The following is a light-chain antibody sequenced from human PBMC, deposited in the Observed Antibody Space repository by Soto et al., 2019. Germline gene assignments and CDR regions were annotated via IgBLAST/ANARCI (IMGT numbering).Light chain of an antibody. J-gene: IGLJ2*01. CDR2: EVS. CDR3: QSYVSSLSGFVV. CDR1: SSDIGGYKY. Sequence: QSVLTQPASVSGSPGQSITISCTGSSSDIGGYKYVSWYQHFPGKAPKLIIYEVSSRPSGVSYRFSGSKSGNTAFLTISGLQAEDESHYYCQSYVSSLSGFVVFGGGTKLTVL. V-gene: IGLV2-14*01.